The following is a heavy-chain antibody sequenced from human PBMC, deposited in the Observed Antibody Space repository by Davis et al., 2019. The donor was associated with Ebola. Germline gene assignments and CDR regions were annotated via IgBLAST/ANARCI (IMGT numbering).Heavy chain of an antibody. CDR2: IRYDGSEK. V-gene: IGHV3-30*02. D-gene: IGHD2/OR15-2a*01. CDR3: AKDVYFSQPDY. Sequence: GGSLRPSCAASGFTFSSYWKHWVRLAPGKGLEWVAFIRYDGSEKYYADSVKGRFTISRDNSKNTLYLQMNSLRAVDTAVYYCAKDVYFSQPDYWGQGTLVTVSS. CDR1: GFTFSSYW. J-gene: IGHJ4*02.